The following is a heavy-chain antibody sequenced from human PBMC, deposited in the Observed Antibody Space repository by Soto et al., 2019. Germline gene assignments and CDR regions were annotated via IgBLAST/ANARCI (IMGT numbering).Heavy chain of an antibody. CDR3: ARPQNDILTDSYTNYFDP. Sequence: QVQLVQSGAEVKKPGASVKVSCKASGFTFSNYRITWLRQVPGQGLEWMGWISAYNGNTVHAQEYQGRLTMTTDTSTSTAYMELRSLRPDDTAVYYCARPQNDILTDSYTNYFDPWGQGTLVTVSS. CDR1: GFTFSNYR. V-gene: IGHV1-18*01. D-gene: IGHD3-9*01. J-gene: IGHJ5*02. CDR2: ISAYNGNT.